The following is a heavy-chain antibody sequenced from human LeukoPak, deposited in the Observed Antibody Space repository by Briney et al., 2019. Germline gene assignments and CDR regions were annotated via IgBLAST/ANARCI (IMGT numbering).Heavy chain of an antibody. CDR3: ARDNRQFGFWSAPWAFDI. V-gene: IGHV3-21*01. D-gene: IGHD3-3*01. CDR1: GFTFSSYA. Sequence: PGGSLRLSCAASGFTFSSYAMSWVRQAPGKGLEWVSAISSSSSYIYYADSVKGRFTISRDNAKNSLYLQMNSLRAEDTAVYYCARDNRQFGFWSAPWAFDIWGQGTMVTVSS. CDR2: ISSSSSYI. J-gene: IGHJ3*02.